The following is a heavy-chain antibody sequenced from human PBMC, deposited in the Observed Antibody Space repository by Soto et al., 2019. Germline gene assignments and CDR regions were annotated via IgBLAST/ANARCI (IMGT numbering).Heavy chain of an antibody. CDR1: GGSIIGYY. CDR2: IYYSGST. Sequence: SETLSLTCTVSGGSIIGYYWSWVRQSPGKGLEWIGYIYYSGSTNYNPSFKSRVTMSVDTSKNQFSLKLSSVTAADSAVYYCARDYGDYAFDPWGQGTLVTVSS. CDR3: ARDYGDYAFDP. J-gene: IGHJ5*02. D-gene: IGHD4-17*01. V-gene: IGHV4-59*01.